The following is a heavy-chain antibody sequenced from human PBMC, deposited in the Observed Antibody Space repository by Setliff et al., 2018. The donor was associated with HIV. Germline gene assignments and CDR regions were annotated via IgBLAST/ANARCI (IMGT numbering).Heavy chain of an antibody. CDR2: INHSGST. CDR1: GGSFSGYY. Sequence: SETLSLTCAVYGGSFSGYYWSWIRQPPGKGLECIGEINHSGSTNYNPSLKSRVTISLDTSKNQFSLKLSSVTAADTAVYYCARESTDSSGYYRGYFDYWGQGTLVTVTS. J-gene: IGHJ4*02. CDR3: ARESTDSSGYYRGYFDY. V-gene: IGHV4-34*01. D-gene: IGHD6-19*01.